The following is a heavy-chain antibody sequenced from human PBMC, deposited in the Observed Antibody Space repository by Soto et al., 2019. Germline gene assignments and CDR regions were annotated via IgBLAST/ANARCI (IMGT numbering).Heavy chain of an antibody. CDR2: IWYDGSNK. CDR3: ARTVAGYYYYGMYV. Sequence: QVQLVESGGGVVQPGRSLRLSCAASGFTFSSYGMHWVRQAPGKGLEWVAVIWYDGSNKYYADSVKGRFTISRDNSKNTLDLQMNSLRAEATAVYYCARTVAGYYYYGMYVWGQGTTVTVSS. D-gene: IGHD6-19*01. V-gene: IGHV3-33*01. J-gene: IGHJ6*02. CDR1: GFTFSSYG.